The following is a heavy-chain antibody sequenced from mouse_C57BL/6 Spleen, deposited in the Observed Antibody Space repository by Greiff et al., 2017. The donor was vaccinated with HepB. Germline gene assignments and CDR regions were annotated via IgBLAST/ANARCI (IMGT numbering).Heavy chain of an antibody. CDR3: ARPRGLGPENFDY. Sequence: QVQLQQPGAELVKPGASVKLSCKASGYTFTSYWMQWVKQRPGQGLEWIGEIDPSDSYTNYNQKFKGKATLTVDTSSSTAYMQLSSLTSEDSAVYDCARPRGLGPENFDYWGQGTTLTVSS. J-gene: IGHJ2*01. CDR2: IDPSDSYT. D-gene: IGHD4-1*01. V-gene: IGHV1-50*01. CDR1: GYTFTSYW.